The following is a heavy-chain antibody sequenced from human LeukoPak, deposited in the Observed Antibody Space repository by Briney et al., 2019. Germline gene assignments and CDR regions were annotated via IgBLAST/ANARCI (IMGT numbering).Heavy chain of an antibody. CDR3: ARSPKNWNYYSSLANYFDY. CDR2: ISYDGSNK. CDR1: GFTFSSYA. D-gene: IGHD1-7*01. J-gene: IGHJ4*02. Sequence: GGSLRLSCTASGFTFSSYAMPWVRQAPGKGLEWVAVISYDGSNKYYADSVKGRFTISRDNSKNTLYLQMNSLRAEDTAVYYCARSPKNWNYYSSLANYFDYWGQGTLVTVSS. V-gene: IGHV3-30-3*01.